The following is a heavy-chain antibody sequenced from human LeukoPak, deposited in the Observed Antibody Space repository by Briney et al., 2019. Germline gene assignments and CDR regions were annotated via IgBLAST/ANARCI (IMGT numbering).Heavy chain of an antibody. CDR2: ISGSGGST. V-gene: IGHV3-23*01. D-gene: IGHD2-21*02. J-gene: IGHJ3*02. CDR3: PNPLVVVTDLGDAFDI. Sequence: PGESLRLSCAASGLIFSDYWMSWVRQAPGKGLEWVSAISGSGGSTYYADSVKGRFTISRDNSKNTLYLQMNSLRAEDVAVHYCPNPLVVVTDLGDAFDIWGQGTMVTVS. CDR1: GLIFSDYW.